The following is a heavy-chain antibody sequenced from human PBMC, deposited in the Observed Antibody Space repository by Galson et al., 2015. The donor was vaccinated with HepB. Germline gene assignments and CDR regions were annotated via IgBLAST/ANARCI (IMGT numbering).Heavy chain of an antibody. Sequence: SLRLSCAASGFTFSSYAMHWVRQAPGKGLEWVAVRSYDGSNKYYADSVKGRFTISRDNSKNTLYLQMNSLRAEDTAVYYCARGWTTGAFDIWGQGTMVTVSS. V-gene: IGHV3-30*04. CDR1: GFTFSSYA. J-gene: IGHJ3*02. CDR3: ARGWTTGAFDI. CDR2: RSYDGSNK. D-gene: IGHD1-1*01.